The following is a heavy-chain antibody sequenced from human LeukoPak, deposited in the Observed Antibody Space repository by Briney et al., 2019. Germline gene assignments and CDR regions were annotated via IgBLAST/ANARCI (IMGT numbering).Heavy chain of an antibody. J-gene: IGHJ4*02. V-gene: IGHV1-18*01. D-gene: IGHD4-23*01. CDR1: GYTFTSYG. CDR2: ISAYNGNT. CDR3: ARAGGYSAY. Sequence: ASVKVSCKASGYTFTSYGISWVRQAPGQGLEWMGWISAYNGNTNYAQQFQGRVTLTRDSSTSTVYMELSSLRSEDTAVYYCARAGGYSAYWGQGTLVTVSS.